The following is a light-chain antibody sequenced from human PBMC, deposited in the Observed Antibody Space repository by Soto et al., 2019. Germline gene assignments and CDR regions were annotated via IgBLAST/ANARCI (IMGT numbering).Light chain of an antibody. CDR3: QQYGSAPLS. CDR2: GAS. Sequence: EIVLTQSPGTLSLSPGESATLSCRASQSVTSSYFAWYQQRPGQAPRLLIYGASSRATGIPDRFSGSGSGTDFTLTISRLEPEDFAVYYCQQYGSAPLSFGGGTKGEIK. J-gene: IGKJ4*01. V-gene: IGKV3-20*01. CDR1: QSVTSSY.